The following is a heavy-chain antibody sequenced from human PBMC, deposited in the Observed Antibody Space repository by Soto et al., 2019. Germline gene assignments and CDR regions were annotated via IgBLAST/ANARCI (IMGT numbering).Heavy chain of an antibody. V-gene: IGHV1-18*04. CDR1: GYTFTSYG. CDR3: ARAKPTYYDFWSVYYYYYGMDV. D-gene: IGHD3-3*01. J-gene: IGHJ6*02. CDR2: ISAYNGNT. Sequence: ASVKVSCKASGYTFTSYGISWVRQAPGQGLEWMGWISAYNGNTNYAQKLQGRVTMTTDTSTSTAYMELRSLRSDDTAVYYCARAKPTYYDFWSVYYYYYGMDVWGQGTTVTV.